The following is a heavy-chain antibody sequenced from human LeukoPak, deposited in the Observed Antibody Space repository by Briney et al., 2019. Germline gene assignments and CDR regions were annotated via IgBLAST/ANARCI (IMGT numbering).Heavy chain of an antibody. D-gene: IGHD6-13*01. V-gene: IGHV4-39*01. CDR2: INYSGSS. CDR3: ATTGYSTD. J-gene: IGHJ4*02. CDR1: GGSIYSSSYY. Sequence: SETLSLTCSISGGSIYSSSYYWAWIRQPPGKGLEWIGSINYSGSSFYNPSLKSRVALSVDTSKNQFSLKLTSVTAADTAVYYCATTGYSTDWGQGTLVTVSS.